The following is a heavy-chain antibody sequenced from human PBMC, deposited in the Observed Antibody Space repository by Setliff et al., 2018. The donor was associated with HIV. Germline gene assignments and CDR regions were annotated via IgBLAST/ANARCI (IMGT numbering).Heavy chain of an antibody. CDR1: GGSLSGYY. V-gene: IGHV4-34*01. J-gene: IGHJ2*01. Sequence: SETLSLTCAAYGGSLSGYYWSWIRQTPGKGLEWIGEIKHSGSTYYNPSLKSRVTMSEDTSKNQFSLKLRSVTAVDTAVYYCARSALWFGEADWYFDLWGRGTLVTVSS. CDR3: ARSALWFGEADWYFDL. CDR2: IKHSGST. D-gene: IGHD3-10*01.